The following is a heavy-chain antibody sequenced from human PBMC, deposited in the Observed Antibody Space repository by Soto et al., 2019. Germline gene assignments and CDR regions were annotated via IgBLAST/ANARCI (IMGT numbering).Heavy chain of an antibody. D-gene: IGHD3-9*01. J-gene: IGHJ5*02. CDR1: GYTFTNFG. Sequence: QVQLVQSGGEMKKPGASVKVSCKASGYTFTNFGISWVQQAPGQGPEWVGWISAYNDERNYAQKFRGRVIMTTDTSTSTAYMELRTLTSDDTAVYYCARDYDIWGEDWFDPWGQGTLVTVSS. CDR2: ISAYNDER. V-gene: IGHV1-18*01. CDR3: ARDYDIWGEDWFDP.